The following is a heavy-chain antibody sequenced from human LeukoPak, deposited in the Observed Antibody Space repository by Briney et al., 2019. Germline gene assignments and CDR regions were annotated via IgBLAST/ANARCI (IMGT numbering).Heavy chain of an antibody. CDR3: ARERGVNYFTFDI. D-gene: IGHD4/OR15-4a*01. V-gene: IGHV3-11*01. Sequence: GGSLRLSCAVSGFNVSDYYMSWIRQAPGKGLEWLSNIRSRGSTTHYADSLKGRFAISRDDAKNLLFLQMNSLSAEDTAVYFCARERGVNYFTFDIWGQGTILTVSS. J-gene: IGHJ3*02. CDR1: GFNVSDYY. CDR2: IRSRGSTT.